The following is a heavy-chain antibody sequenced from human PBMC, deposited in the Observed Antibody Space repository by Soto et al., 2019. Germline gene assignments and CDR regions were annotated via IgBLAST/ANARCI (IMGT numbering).Heavy chain of an antibody. V-gene: IGHV3-23*01. CDR2: SSASGADT. Sequence: GGSLRLSCAASGFTFTTYAMTRVRQAPWRGLEWVSGSSASGADTYYADSVKGRFTVSRDNSKNTLYLQMNSLRADDTAIYYCAKEGPYDHGDYPVYYYGVDVWGRGTTVTVSS. D-gene: IGHD4-17*01. CDR3: AKEGPYDHGDYPVYYYGVDV. CDR1: GFTFTTYA. J-gene: IGHJ6*02.